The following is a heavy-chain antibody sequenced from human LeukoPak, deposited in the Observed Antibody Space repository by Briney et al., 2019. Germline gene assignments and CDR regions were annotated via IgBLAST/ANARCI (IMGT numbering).Heavy chain of an antibody. J-gene: IGHJ3*02. D-gene: IGHD2-2*01. CDR3: ARGGVVPAAHHDAFDI. CDR1: GFTFSSYW. V-gene: IGHV3-7*01. CDR2: IKQDGSEK. Sequence: GGSLRLSCAASGFTFSSYWMSWVRQAPGKGLEWVANIKQDGSEKYYVDSVKGRFTISRDNAKNSLYLQMNSLRAEDTAVYYCARGGVVPAAHHDAFDIWGQGQWSPSLQ.